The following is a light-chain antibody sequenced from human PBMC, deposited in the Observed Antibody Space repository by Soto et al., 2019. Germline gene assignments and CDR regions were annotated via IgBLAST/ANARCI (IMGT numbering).Light chain of an antibody. CDR3: QSYDISLSVV. Sequence: QSVLTQPHSVSGAPGQRVTISCTGSSSNIGAGYGVHGYQQLPGTAPKLLISGNSNRPSGVPDRFSGSKSGTSASLAITGLQDEDEADYYCQSYDISLSVVFGGGTKLTVL. J-gene: IGLJ2*01. CDR1: SSNIGAGYG. CDR2: GNS. V-gene: IGLV1-40*01.